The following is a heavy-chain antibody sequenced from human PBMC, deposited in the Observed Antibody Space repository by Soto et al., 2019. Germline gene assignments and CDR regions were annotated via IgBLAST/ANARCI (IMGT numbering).Heavy chain of an antibody. CDR2: INHSGST. CDR3: ATTRDMVRGPRRYYYYMDV. CDR1: GGSFSGYY. V-gene: IGHV4-34*01. J-gene: IGHJ6*03. Sequence: SETLSLTCAVYGGSFSGYYWSWIRQPPGKGLEWIGEINHSGSTNYNPSLKSRGTISVDTSKNQFSLKLSSVTAADTAVYYCATTRDMVRGPRRYYYYMDVWGKGTTVTVSS. D-gene: IGHD3-10*01.